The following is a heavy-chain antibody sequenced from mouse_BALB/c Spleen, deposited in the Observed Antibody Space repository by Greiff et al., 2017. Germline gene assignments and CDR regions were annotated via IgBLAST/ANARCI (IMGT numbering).Heavy chain of an antibody. Sequence: EVQLVESGGGLVKPGGSLKLSCAASGFTFSSYTMSWVRQTPEKRLEWVATISSGGSYTYYPDSVKGRFTISRDNAKNTLYLQMSSLKSEDTAMYYCTTIYYGYENDWGQGTTLTVSS. D-gene: IGHD2-2*01. CDR3: TTIYYGYEND. J-gene: IGHJ2*01. CDR1: GFTFSSYT. CDR2: ISSGGSYT. V-gene: IGHV5-6-4*01.